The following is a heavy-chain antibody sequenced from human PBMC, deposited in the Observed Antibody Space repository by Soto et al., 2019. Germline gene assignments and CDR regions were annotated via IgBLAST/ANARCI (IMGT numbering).Heavy chain of an antibody. Sequence: GASVKVSCKASGGTFSSYTISWVRQAPGQGLEWMGRIIPILGIANYAQKFQGRVTITADKSTSTAYMELSSLRSEDTAVYYCARVHMVRGVIHWLAPWGQGTLVTVSS. D-gene: IGHD3-10*01. CDR3: ARVHMVRGVIHWLAP. CDR1: GGTFSSYT. J-gene: IGHJ5*02. CDR2: IIPILGIA. V-gene: IGHV1-69*02.